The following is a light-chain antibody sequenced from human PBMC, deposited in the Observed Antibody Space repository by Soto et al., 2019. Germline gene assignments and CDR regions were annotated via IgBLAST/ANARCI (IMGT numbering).Light chain of an antibody. CDR3: QQRSNWPLT. V-gene: IGKV3-11*01. CDR1: QSVSSY. CDR2: DAS. J-gene: IGKJ4*01. Sequence: EIVLTQSPATLSLSPGERATLSCRASQSVSSYLAWYQQKPGQAPRLLIYDASTRATGIPARFSGGGSGTDFPLTISSLEPEDFAVYYCQQRSNWPLTFGGGTKVEIK.